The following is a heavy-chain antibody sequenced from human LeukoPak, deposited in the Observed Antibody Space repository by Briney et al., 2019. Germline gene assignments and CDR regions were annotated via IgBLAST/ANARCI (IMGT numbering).Heavy chain of an antibody. J-gene: IGHJ4*02. V-gene: IGHV3-48*02. Sequence: GGSLRLSCAASGFTFSTYRMNWVRQAPGKGLEWLSYISSGSNTIFYADSVKGRFTISRDNAKNSLFLQVNSLRDEDTAVYYCARVEGTVTIFHWGQGTLVTVSS. CDR3: ARVEGTVTIFH. D-gene: IGHD4-17*01. CDR2: ISSGSNTI. CDR1: GFTFSTYR.